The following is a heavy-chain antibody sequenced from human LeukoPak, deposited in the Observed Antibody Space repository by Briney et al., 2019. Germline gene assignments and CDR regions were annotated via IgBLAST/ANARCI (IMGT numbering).Heavy chain of an antibody. J-gene: IGHJ6*02. V-gene: IGHV3-30*14. CDR2: ISYDGSNK. D-gene: IGHD3-22*01. CDR1: GFTFSRYA. Sequence: TGGSLRLSCAASGFTFSRYAMHWVRQAPGKGLEWVAVISYDGSNKYYADSVKGRFTISRDNSKNTLYLQMNSLRAEDTAVYYCARGSGGYYDSGRRYYYGMDGWGQGTTVTVSS. CDR3: ARGSGGYYDSGRRYYYGMDG.